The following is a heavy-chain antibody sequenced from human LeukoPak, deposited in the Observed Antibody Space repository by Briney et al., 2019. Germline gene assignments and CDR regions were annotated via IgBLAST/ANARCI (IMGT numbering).Heavy chain of an antibody. D-gene: IGHD2-8*02. CDR1: GGSFSGYY. CDR2: INHSGST. V-gene: IGHV4-34*01. CDR3: ARGWSYYGMDV. J-gene: IGHJ6*02. Sequence: SETLSLTCAVYGGSFSGYYWSWIRQPPGKGLEWIGEINHSGSTNYNPSLKSRVTISVDTSKNQFSLKLSSVTAADTAVYYCARGWSYYGMDVWGQGTTVTVSS.